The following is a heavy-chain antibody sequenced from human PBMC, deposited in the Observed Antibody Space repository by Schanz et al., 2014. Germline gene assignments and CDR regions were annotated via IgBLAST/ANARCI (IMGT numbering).Heavy chain of an antibody. J-gene: IGHJ3*02. CDR1: EFTFSTDA. CDR2: ISGSGGST. CDR3: ARKMKLGVYGGKGHDSLDI. V-gene: IGHV3-23*04. Sequence: VQLVESGGGLVKPGGSLRLSCAASEFTFSTDAMSWVRQAPGKGLEWVSAISGSGGSTYYADSVKGRFTISRDNSKNTLYLQMNSLRAEDTAVYYCARKMKLGVYGGKGHDSLDIWGQGTMVTVSS. D-gene: IGHD4-17*01.